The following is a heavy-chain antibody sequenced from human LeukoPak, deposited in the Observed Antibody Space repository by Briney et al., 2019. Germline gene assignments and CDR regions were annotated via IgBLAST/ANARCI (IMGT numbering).Heavy chain of an antibody. V-gene: IGHV1-8*01. CDR2: MNPNSGNT. CDR1: GYTFTSYD. D-gene: IGHD3-16*01. Sequence: ASVKVSCKASGYTFTSYDINWVRQATGQGLEWMGWMNPNSGNTGYAQKFQGRVTMTRNTSISTAYMELSGLRSEDTAVYYCASSSSGGGEFDYWGQGTLVTVSS. CDR3: ASSSSGGGEFDY. J-gene: IGHJ4*02.